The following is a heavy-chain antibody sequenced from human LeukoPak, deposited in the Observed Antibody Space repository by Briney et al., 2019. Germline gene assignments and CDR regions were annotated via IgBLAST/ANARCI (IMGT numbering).Heavy chain of an antibody. CDR2: INSDGTKT. D-gene: IGHD2-21*01. CDR3: ARVCGGDCYSLFQH. Sequence: GGSLRLSCAASGFTFSIYAMSWVRQAPGKGLVWVSRINSDGTKTTYADSVKGRFTISRDNAKNTLYLQMNSPRAEDTAVYYCARVCGGDCYSLFQHWGQGTLVTVSS. CDR1: GFTFSIYA. V-gene: IGHV3-74*01. J-gene: IGHJ1*01.